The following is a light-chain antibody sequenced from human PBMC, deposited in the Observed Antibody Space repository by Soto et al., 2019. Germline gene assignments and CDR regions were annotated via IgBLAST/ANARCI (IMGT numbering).Light chain of an antibody. CDR1: QSVRRN. CDR2: GAS. CDR3: HQYANWPPWT. V-gene: IGKV3-15*01. Sequence: EIVMTQSPATLSVSPGRTVNLYCRASQSVRRNLAWYQQKPGQAPRLLIYGASTRATGTPARFSGSGSGTEFTLTISSLQSEDFAVYYCHQYANWPPWTFGLGTRVEIK. J-gene: IGKJ1*01.